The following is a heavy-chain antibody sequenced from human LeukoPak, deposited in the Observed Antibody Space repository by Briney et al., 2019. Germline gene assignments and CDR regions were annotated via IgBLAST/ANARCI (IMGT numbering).Heavy chain of an antibody. CDR1: GFTFSDYY. J-gene: IGHJ4*02. CDR2: ISSSGSTI. CDR3: ARRGYYDSSGYYY. V-gene: IGHV3-11*01. D-gene: IGHD3-22*01. Sequence: SGGSLRLSCAASGFTFSDYYMSWIRQAPGKGLEWVSYISSSGSTIYYADSVKGRFTISRDNAKNSLYLQMNSLRAEYTAVYYCARRGYYDSSGYYYWGQGTLVTVSS.